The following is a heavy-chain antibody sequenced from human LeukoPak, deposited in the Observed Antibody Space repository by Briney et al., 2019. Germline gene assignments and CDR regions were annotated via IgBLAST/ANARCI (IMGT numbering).Heavy chain of an antibody. Sequence: GGSLRLSCAASGFTFSSYSMNWVRQAPGKGLEWVSSISSSSSYIYYADSVKGRFTISRDNAKNSLYLQMNSLRAEDTAVYYCARSPYDFWSGYLYHDYWGQGTLVTVSS. V-gene: IGHV3-21*01. D-gene: IGHD3-3*01. CDR3: ARSPYDFWSGYLYHDY. J-gene: IGHJ4*02. CDR1: GFTFSSYS. CDR2: ISSSSSYI.